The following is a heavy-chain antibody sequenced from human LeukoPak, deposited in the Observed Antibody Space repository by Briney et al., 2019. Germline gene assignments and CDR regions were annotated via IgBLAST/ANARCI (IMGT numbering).Heavy chain of an antibody. V-gene: IGHV3-11*06. CDR1: GFTFSDYY. D-gene: IGHD5-24*01. J-gene: IGHJ6*02. Sequence: GGSLRLSCAASGFTFSDYYMSWIRQAPGKGLEWVSYISSSSSYTNYADSVKGRFTISRDNSKNTLYLQMNSLRAEDTAVYYCARDGPPGRQLDQRYYYYGMDVWGQGTTVTVSS. CDR3: ARDGPPGRQLDQRYYYYGMDV. CDR2: ISSSSSYT.